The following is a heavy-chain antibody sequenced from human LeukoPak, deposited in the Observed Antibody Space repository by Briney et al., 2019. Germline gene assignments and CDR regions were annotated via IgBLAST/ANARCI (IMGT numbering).Heavy chain of an antibody. Sequence: ASVKVSCKASGYTFTGYYMHWVRQAPGQGLEWMGWINPNSGGTNYAQKFQGRVTMTRDTSISTAYMELSRLRSDDTAVYYCARDLLEAAAATGYYYYYGMDVWGQGTTVTVSS. V-gene: IGHV1-2*02. CDR1: GYTFTGYY. D-gene: IGHD6-13*01. CDR3: ARDLLEAAAATGYYYYYGMDV. J-gene: IGHJ6*02. CDR2: INPNSGGT.